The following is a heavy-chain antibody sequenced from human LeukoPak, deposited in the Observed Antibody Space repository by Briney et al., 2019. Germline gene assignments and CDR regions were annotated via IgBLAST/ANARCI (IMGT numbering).Heavy chain of an antibody. V-gene: IGHV7-4-1*02. D-gene: IGHD1-26*01. CDR1: GYTFTSYA. CDR3: AREVGLGRAGAHKDDDY. J-gene: IGHJ4*02. CDR2: INTNTGNP. Sequence: ASVKVSCKASGYTFTSYAMNWVRQAPGQGLEWMGWINTNTGNPTYAQGFTGRFVFSLDTSVSTAYLQISSLKAEDTAVYYCAREVGLGRAGAHKDDDYWGQGTLVTVSS.